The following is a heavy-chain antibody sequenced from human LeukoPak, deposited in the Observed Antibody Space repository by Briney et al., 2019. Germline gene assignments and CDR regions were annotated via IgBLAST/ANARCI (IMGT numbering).Heavy chain of an antibody. CDR2: IRRKVSGATT. V-gene: IGHV3-49*04. D-gene: IGHD2-15*01. CDR1: GFTFGDYA. CDR3: PRNIYFSGGSCSYYFDY. Sequence: GSLRLSCTVSGFTFGDYAMGWVRQAPGKGLEWVGLIRRKVSGATTEYAASVKGRFTISTDDSKSIAYLQMNSLKTEDTAMYYCPRNIYFSGGSCSYYFDYWGQGTLVTVSS. J-gene: IGHJ4*02.